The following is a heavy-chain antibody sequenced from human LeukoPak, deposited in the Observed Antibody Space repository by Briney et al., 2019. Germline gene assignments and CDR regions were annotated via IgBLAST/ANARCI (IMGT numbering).Heavy chain of an antibody. CDR3: AKDAGSGYYLSYFDY. Sequence: GGSLRLSCAASGFTFDDYAMHWVRQAPGKGLEWVSGISWNSGSIGYADSVKGRFTISRDNAKNSLYLQMNSLRAEDTALYYCAKDAGSGYYLSYFDYWGQGTLVTVSS. J-gene: IGHJ4*02. V-gene: IGHV3-9*01. CDR1: GFTFDDYA. D-gene: IGHD3-22*01. CDR2: ISWNSGSI.